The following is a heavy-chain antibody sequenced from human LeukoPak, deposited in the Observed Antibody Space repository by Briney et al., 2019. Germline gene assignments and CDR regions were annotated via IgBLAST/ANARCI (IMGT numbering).Heavy chain of an antibody. CDR2: IIPIFGTA. Sequence: GASVKVSCKASGGAFSSYAISWVRQAPGQGLEWMGGIIPIFGTANYAQKFQGRVTITADESTSTAYMELSSLRSEDTAVYHCARGSIAARGNYYYMDVWGKGTTVTVSS. CDR3: ARGSIAARGNYYYMDV. J-gene: IGHJ6*03. V-gene: IGHV1-69*13. D-gene: IGHD6-6*01. CDR1: GGAFSSYA.